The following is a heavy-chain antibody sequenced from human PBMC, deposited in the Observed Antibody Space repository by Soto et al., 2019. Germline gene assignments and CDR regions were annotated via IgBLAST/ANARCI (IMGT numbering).Heavy chain of an antibody. CDR2: IYHSGST. CDR1: GGSISSGGYS. Sequence: TLSLTCAVSGGSISSGGYSWSWIRQPPGKGLEWIGYIYHSGSTYYNPSLKSRVTISVDRSKNQFSLKLSSVTAADTAVYYCARDLSYGWFDPWGQGTMVTVSS. D-gene: IGHD5-18*01. CDR3: ARDLSYGWFDP. J-gene: IGHJ5*02. V-gene: IGHV4-30-2*01.